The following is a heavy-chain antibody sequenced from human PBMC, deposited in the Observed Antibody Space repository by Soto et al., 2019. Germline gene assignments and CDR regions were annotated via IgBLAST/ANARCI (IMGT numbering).Heavy chain of an antibody. J-gene: IGHJ4*02. CDR1: GYTFTNYG. D-gene: IGHD6-13*01. CDR3: ARAGQYSSSNYCLHTFDY. CDR2: INTYNGNT. V-gene: IGHV1-18*01. Sequence: QVQLVQSGAEVKKPGASVKVSCKASGYTFTNYGIIWVRQAPGQGLEWMGWINTYNGNTNYAQNLQGRVTLTTDTSTSTAYMELRPLRSDDTAMYYGARAGQYSSSNYCLHTFDYWGQGTLVTVSS.